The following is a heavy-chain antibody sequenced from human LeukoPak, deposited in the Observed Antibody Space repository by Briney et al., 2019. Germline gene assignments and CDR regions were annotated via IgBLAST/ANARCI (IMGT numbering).Heavy chain of an antibody. V-gene: IGHV4-61*01. CDR2: IYYSGST. CDR1: GGSVSSGTYY. Sequence: SSETLSLTCTVSGGSVSSGTYYWSWIRQPPGKGLEWIGYIYYSGSTNHNPSLKSRVTISVDTSKNQFSLTLTSVTAADTAVYYCARHANYYGSGSYLNWFDPWGQGTLVTVSS. CDR3: ARHANYYGSGSYLNWFDP. J-gene: IGHJ5*02. D-gene: IGHD3-10*01.